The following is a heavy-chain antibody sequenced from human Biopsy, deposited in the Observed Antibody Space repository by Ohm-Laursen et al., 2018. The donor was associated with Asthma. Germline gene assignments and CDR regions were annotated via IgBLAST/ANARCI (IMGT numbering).Heavy chain of an antibody. J-gene: IGHJ6*02. CDR3: ARAVDYSYYYGIDV. CDR1: GYTFNSAG. CDR2: ISVYNGNT. Sequence: AASVKVSCKTSGYTFNSAGITWVRQAPGRGLEWMGWISVYNGNTKVAQKLQDRVTMITDTSTSTAYMELRSLRSDDTAVYFCARAVDYSYYYGIDVWGQGTTVTVS. V-gene: IGHV1-18*01. D-gene: IGHD4-23*01.